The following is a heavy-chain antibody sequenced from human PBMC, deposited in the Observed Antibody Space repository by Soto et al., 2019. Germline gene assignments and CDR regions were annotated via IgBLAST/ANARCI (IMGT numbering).Heavy chain of an antibody. CDR3: AIQRITMVRGVDYYYYMDV. D-gene: IGHD3-10*01. J-gene: IGHJ6*03. Sequence: SETLSLTCTVSGGSISSSSYYWGWIRQPPGKGLEWIGSIYYSGSTYYNPSLKSRVTISVDTSKNQFSLKLSSVTAADTAVYYCAIQRITMVRGVDYYYYMDVWGKGTTVTVSS. V-gene: IGHV4-39*01. CDR2: IYYSGST. CDR1: GGSISSSSYY.